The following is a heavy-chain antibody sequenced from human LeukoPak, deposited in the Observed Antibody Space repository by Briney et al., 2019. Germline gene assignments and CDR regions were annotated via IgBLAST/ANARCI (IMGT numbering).Heavy chain of an antibody. CDR1: GYTFTSYG. CDR2: ISAYNGNT. V-gene: IGHV1-18*01. D-gene: IGHD3-22*01. CDR3: ARVGYDSSGYYPNWFDP. Sequence: ASVTVSCKASGYTFTSYGISWVRQAPGQGLEWMGWISAYNGNTNYAQKLQGRVTMTTDTSTSTAYMELRSLRSDDTAVYYCARVGYDSSGYYPNWFDPWGQGTLVTVSS. J-gene: IGHJ5*02.